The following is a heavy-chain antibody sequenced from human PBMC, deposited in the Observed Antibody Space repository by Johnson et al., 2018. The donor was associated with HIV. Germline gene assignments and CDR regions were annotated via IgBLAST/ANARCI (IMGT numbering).Heavy chain of an antibody. D-gene: IGHD1-1*01. Sequence: QVQLVESGGGVVQPGRSLRLSCAASGFTFSSYGMHWVRQAPGKGLEWVAVISYDGSNKYYADAVKGRFTISRDNAKNTLYLQMNSLRSEDTAIYYCARGRIKDNWSPNDAFDIWGQGTLVTVSS. CDR3: ARGRIKDNWSPNDAFDI. V-gene: IGHV3-30*03. CDR1: GFTFSSYG. CDR2: ISYDGSNK. J-gene: IGHJ3*02.